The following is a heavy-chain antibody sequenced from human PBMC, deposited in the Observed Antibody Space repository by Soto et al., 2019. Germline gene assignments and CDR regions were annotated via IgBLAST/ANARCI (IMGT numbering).Heavy chain of an antibody. V-gene: IGHV4-39*02. D-gene: IGHD3-10*01. CDR2: IFHTGST. CDR3: ASSLRFGHPLWD. Sequence: QLHLQESGPGMVKPSETLSLTCSVSGDSISSSTYYRVWIRQPPGKGLEWIGSIFHTGSTYYNPYIRGRVTISLDTSMNHFSLNLTSVTAADTGVFFCASSLRFGHPLWDWGQGTLVSVSS. J-gene: IGHJ4*02. CDR1: GDSISSSTYY.